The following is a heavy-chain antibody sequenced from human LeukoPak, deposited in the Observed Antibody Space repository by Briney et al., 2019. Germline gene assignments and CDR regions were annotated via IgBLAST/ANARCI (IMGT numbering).Heavy chain of an antibody. D-gene: IGHD1-14*01. CDR1: GFTFNTYN. Sequence: GESLRLSCVASGFTFNTYNMNWVRQAPGKGLEWVSSITSSSSYIYYADSVKGRFTISRDNSKNTLYLQMNSLRAEDTAVYYCAKSRIPLAEPPDYWGQGTLVTVSS. J-gene: IGHJ4*02. CDR3: AKSRIPLAEPPDY. V-gene: IGHV3-21*04. CDR2: ITSSSSYI.